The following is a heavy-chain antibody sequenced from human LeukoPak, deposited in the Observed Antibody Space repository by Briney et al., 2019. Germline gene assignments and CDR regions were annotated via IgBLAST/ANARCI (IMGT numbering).Heavy chain of an antibody. D-gene: IGHD2/OR15-2a*01. Sequence: GRSLRLSCAASGFTFDDYDMHWVRQAPGKGLEWVSGISWNSGSIGYADSVKGRFTISRDNAKNSLYLQMNSLRAEDTALYYCAKDKNRYFDYWGQGTLVTVSS. CDR1: GFTFDDYD. CDR2: ISWNSGSI. J-gene: IGHJ4*02. V-gene: IGHV3-9*01. CDR3: AKDKNRYFDY.